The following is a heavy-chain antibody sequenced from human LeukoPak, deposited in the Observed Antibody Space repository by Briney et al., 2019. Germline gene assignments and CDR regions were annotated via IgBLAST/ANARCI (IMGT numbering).Heavy chain of an antibody. CDR1: GFTFSNYA. Sequence: GGSLRLSCAASGFTFSNYAMSWVRQALGGVLGWVSAISGSGDTTFHADSVKGRFTTSRDNSKNTLSLQMSGLRVEDSAVYFCAKDTSAWWYHRAYMNVWGTGTTVTVSS. D-gene: IGHD2-15*01. J-gene: IGHJ6*03. CDR2: ISGSGDTT. CDR3: AKDTSAWWYHRAYMNV. V-gene: IGHV3-23*01.